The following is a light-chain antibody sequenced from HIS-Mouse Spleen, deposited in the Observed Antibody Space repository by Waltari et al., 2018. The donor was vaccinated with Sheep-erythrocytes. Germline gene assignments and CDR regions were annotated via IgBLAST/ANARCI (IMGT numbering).Light chain of an antibody. Sequence: QSVLTQPPSVSGAPGHRVTISCTGSRSNIGAGYDVPWYQQLPGTAPNLLIYGNSNRPSGVPDRFSGSKSGTSASLAITGLQAEDEADYYCQSYDSSLSGVVFGGGTKLTVL. J-gene: IGLJ2*01. CDR3: QSYDSSLSGVV. V-gene: IGLV1-40*01. CDR1: RSNIGAGYD. CDR2: GNS.